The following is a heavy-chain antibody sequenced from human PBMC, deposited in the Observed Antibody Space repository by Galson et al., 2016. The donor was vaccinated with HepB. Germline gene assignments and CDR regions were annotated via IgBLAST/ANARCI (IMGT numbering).Heavy chain of an antibody. D-gene: IGHD7-27*01. V-gene: IGHV6-1*01. Sequence: CAISGDSVSSNSAGWHWIRQSPSRGLEWLGRTFYRSNWQNDYAESVRSRITINPDTSKNQFSLQLNSVTPEDTAVYYCARSYLLGRGFGWWGQGTLVTVSS. CDR2: TFYRSNWQN. CDR3: ARSYLLGRGFGW. J-gene: IGHJ4*02. CDR1: GDSVSSNSAG.